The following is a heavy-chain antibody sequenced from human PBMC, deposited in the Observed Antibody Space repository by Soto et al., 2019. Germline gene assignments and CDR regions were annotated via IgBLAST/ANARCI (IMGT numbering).Heavy chain of an antibody. D-gene: IGHD3-10*01. CDR1: GFSFGVSW. CDR2: IKWDASEK. V-gene: IGHV3-7*01. J-gene: IGHJ4*01. Sequence: ELLRLSCGSPGFSFGVSWMSWVRQAPGKGLEWLATIKWDASEKKYVDSVKGRFTTSRDKAKNSLYLQMDRLRAEDTAIYYCATDSGAGSRSSSSHY. CDR3: ATDSGAGSRSSSSHY.